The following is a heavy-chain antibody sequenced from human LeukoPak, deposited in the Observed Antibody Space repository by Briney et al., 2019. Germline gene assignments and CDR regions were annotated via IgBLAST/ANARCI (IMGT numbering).Heavy chain of an antibody. Sequence: ASVKVSCKASGGTFSSCAISWVRQAPGRGLEWMGGIIPIFGTANYAQKFQGRVTITTDESTSTAYMELSSLRSEDTAVYYCASGGTYYYGSGSYRFFDYWGQGTLVTVSS. CDR1: GGTFSSCA. V-gene: IGHV1-69*05. J-gene: IGHJ4*02. CDR3: ASGGTYYYGSGSYRFFDY. CDR2: IIPIFGTA. D-gene: IGHD3-10*01.